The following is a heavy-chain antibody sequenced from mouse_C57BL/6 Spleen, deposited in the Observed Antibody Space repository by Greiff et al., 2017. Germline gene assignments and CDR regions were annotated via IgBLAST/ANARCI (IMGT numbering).Heavy chain of an antibody. CDR3: ARGGTTVVATRDYAMDY. V-gene: IGHV1-64*01. D-gene: IGHD1-1*01. CDR1: GYTFTSSW. J-gene: IGHJ4*01. CDR2: IHPTRGST. Sequence: VQLQQPGAELVKPGASVKLSCKASGYTFTSSWMHWVKQRPGQGLEWIGMIHPTRGSTNYNEKFKSKATLTVDKSSSTAYMQLSSLTSEDSAVYYWARGGTTVVATRDYAMDYWGQGTSVTVSS.